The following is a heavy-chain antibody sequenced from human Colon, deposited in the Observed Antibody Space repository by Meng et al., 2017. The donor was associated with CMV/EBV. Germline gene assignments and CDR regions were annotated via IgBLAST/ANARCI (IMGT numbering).Heavy chain of an antibody. CDR2: INWNGGST. Sequence: SGFTVDDKGMSWVRQAPGKGLEWVSGINWNGGSTGYADSVKGRFTISRDNAKNSLYLQMNSLRAEDTALYYCARGFRGYSYGYLFDYWGQGTLVTVSS. CDR1: GFTVDDKG. V-gene: IGHV3-20*03. CDR3: ARGFRGYSYGYLFDY. J-gene: IGHJ4*02. D-gene: IGHD5-18*01.